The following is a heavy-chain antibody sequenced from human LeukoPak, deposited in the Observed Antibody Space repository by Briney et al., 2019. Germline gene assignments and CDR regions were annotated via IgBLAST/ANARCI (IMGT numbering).Heavy chain of an antibody. CDR2: IYYSGST. CDR3: ARDEGSSYPFDY. Sequence: SETLSLACTVSGGSISSSSYYWGWIRQPPGKGLEWIGSIYYSGSTYYNPSLKSRVTISVDTSKNQFSLNLSSVTAADTAVYFCARDEGSSYPFDYWGQGTLVTVSS. V-gene: IGHV4-39*07. CDR1: GGSISSSSYY. J-gene: IGHJ4*02. D-gene: IGHD2-2*01.